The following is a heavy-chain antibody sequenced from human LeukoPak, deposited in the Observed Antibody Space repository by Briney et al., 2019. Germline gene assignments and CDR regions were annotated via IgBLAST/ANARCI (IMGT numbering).Heavy chain of an antibody. J-gene: IGHJ4*02. Sequence: GASVKVSCKASGGTFSSYAISWVRQAPGQGLEWMGGTIPIFGTANYAPKFQGRVTITADESTSTAYMELSSLRSEDTAVYYCARGDGYGDPFDYWGQGTLVTVSS. CDR3: ARGDGYGDPFDY. V-gene: IGHV1-69*13. CDR2: TIPIFGTA. CDR1: GGTFSSYA. D-gene: IGHD5-18*01.